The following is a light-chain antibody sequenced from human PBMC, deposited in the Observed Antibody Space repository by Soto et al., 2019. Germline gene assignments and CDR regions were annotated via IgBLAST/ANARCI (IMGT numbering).Light chain of an antibody. V-gene: IGLV6-57*02. Sequence: NFMLTQPHSVSESPGKTVTISCTGSSGSIASNYVQWYQQRPGSAPTTVIYEDNQRPSGVPDRFSGSIDSSSNSASLTISGLKTEAEADYYGQSFDSNNQGVFGGGTQLTVL. CDR2: EDN. CDR1: SGSIASNY. CDR3: QSFDSNNQGV. J-gene: IGLJ3*02.